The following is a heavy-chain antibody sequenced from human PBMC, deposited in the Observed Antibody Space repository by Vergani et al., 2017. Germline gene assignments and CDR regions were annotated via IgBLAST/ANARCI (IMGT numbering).Heavy chain of an antibody. Sequence: QVQLVQSGAEVKKPGSSVKVSCKASGGTFSSYAISWVRQAPGQGLEWMGGIIPIFGTANYAQKFQGRVTITADESTSTAYMELSSLRSEDTAVYYCAREVVVVPAARYSWYFDLWGRGTLVTVSS. CDR2: IIPIFGTA. CDR3: AREVVVVPAARYSWYFDL. D-gene: IGHD2-2*01. V-gene: IGHV1-69*01. CDR1: GGTFSSYA. J-gene: IGHJ2*01.